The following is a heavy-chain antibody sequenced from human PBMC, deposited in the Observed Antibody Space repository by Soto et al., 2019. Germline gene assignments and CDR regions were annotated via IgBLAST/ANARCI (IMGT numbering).Heavy chain of an antibody. Sequence: QVTLKESGPVLVKPTETLTLTCTVSGFSLSNARMGVSWIRQPPGKALEWLAHIFSNDETAYSTSLKTRLTISRDTAKSQVVLTMGNMDPVDTATYYCARTVARMNLDYWGQGTLVTVSS. CDR1: GFSLSNARMG. J-gene: IGHJ4*02. V-gene: IGHV2-26*01. D-gene: IGHD2-21*01. CDR3: ARTVARMNLDY. CDR2: IFSNDET.